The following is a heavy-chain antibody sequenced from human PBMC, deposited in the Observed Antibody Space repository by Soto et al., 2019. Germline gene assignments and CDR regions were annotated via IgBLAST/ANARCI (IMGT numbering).Heavy chain of an antibody. D-gene: IGHD3-22*01. Sequence: QVQLVESGGGVVQPGRSLRLSCAASGFTFSSYGMHWVRQAPGKGLEWVAVIWYDGSNKYYADSVKGRFTISRDNSKNTLYLQMNILRAEDTAVYYCATGDLVVVNHYYYGMDVWGQGTTVTVSS. CDR3: ATGDLVVVNHYYYGMDV. CDR2: IWYDGSNK. CDR1: GFTFSSYG. V-gene: IGHV3-33*01. J-gene: IGHJ6*02.